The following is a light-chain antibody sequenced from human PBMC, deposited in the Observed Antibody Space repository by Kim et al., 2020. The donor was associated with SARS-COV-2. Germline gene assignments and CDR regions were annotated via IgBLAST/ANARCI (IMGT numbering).Light chain of an antibody. J-gene: IGLJ1*01. V-gene: IGLV2-8*01. CDR3: SSYAGGRYV. CDR2: EVT. Sequence: PGQSVTISCTGTSSDIGAYNYVSWYQQHPGTAPKLMICEVTNRPSGVPDRFSGSKSGNTDSLTISGLQAEDEADYYCSSYAGGRYVFGTGTKVTVL. CDR1: SSDIGAYNY.